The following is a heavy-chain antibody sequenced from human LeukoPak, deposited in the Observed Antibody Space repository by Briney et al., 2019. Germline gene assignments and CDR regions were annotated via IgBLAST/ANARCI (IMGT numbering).Heavy chain of an antibody. CDR2: INHSGST. Sequence: SETLSLTCAVYGGSFSGYYWSWIRQPPGKGLEWIGEINHSGSTNYNPSLKGRVTISVDTSKNQFSLKLSSVTAADTAVYYCARGGRSHPLSYYYYYYMDVWGKGTTVTVSS. CDR3: ARGGRSHPLSYYYYYYMDV. J-gene: IGHJ6*03. V-gene: IGHV4-34*01. CDR1: GGSFSGYY. D-gene: IGHD3-10*01.